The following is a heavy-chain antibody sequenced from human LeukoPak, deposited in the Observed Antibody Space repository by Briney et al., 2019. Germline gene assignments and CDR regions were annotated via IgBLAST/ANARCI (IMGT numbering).Heavy chain of an antibody. CDR1: GGSFSGYY. V-gene: IGHV4-34*01. Sequence: SETLSLTCAVYGGSFSGYYWSWIRQPPGKGLEWIGEINHSGSTNHNPSLKSRVTISVDTSKNQFSLKLSSVTAADTAVYYCARDVIAVAGSYWYFDLWGRGTLVTVSS. D-gene: IGHD6-19*01. CDR2: INHSGST. J-gene: IGHJ2*01. CDR3: ARDVIAVAGSYWYFDL.